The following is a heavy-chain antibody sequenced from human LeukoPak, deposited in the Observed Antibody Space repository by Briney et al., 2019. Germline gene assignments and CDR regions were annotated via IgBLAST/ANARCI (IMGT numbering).Heavy chain of an antibody. CDR1: GFTVSSNY. V-gene: IGHV3-66*01. Sequence: GGSLRLSCAASGFTVSSNYMSWVRQAPGKGLEWVSAIYGGGSTYYADSVKGRFTVSRDNSKNTLYLEMNSLRAEDTALYYRATRAGYSSGYYHYWGQGTLVTVSS. CDR3: ATRAGYSSGYYHY. D-gene: IGHD6-19*01. CDR2: IYGGGST. J-gene: IGHJ4*02.